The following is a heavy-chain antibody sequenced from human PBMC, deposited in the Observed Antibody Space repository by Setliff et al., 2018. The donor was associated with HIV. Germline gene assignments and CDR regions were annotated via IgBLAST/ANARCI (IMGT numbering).Heavy chain of an antibody. J-gene: IGHJ6*03. D-gene: IGHD3-16*01. CDR3: ARGGTYVERLFPPSYYMDL. V-gene: IGHV1-69*10. Sequence: SVKVSCKASGGTFRNFAINWVRQAPGQGLQWVGGYIPTLHITRYAEDIQRARVTISADTSTGAIYLDLRGLRVDDTAVYYCARGGTYVERLFPPSYYMDLWGIGTSVTVSS. CDR1: GGTFRNFA. CDR2: YIPTLHIT.